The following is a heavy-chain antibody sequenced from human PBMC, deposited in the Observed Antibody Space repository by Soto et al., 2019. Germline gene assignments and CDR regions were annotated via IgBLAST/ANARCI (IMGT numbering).Heavy chain of an antibody. CDR3: AKDLHYGDSVGPPNWFDT. CDR1: GFTFSSYA. V-gene: IGHV3-23*01. CDR2: ISGSGGST. J-gene: IGHJ5*02. Sequence: GGSLRLSCAASGFTFSSYAMSWVRQAPGKGLEWVSAISGSGGSTYYADSVKGRFTISRDNSKNTLYLQMNSLRAEDTAVYYCAKDLHYGDSVGPPNWFDTWGQGTLVTVSS. D-gene: IGHD4-17*01.